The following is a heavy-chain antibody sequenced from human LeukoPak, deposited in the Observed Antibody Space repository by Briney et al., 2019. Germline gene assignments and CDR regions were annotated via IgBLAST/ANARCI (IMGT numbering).Heavy chain of an antibody. V-gene: IGHV4-59*05. Sequence: SETLSLTCTVSGNSISSYYWSWIRQPAAKGLEWIGSIYYSGSTYYTPSLRSRVTISVDTSKNQFSLKLSSVTAADTAVYYCARQGRTSSGWYSSYYYGMDVWGQGTTVTVSS. CDR3: ARQGRTSSGWYSSYYYGMDV. J-gene: IGHJ6*02. CDR2: IYYSGST. CDR1: GNSISSYY. D-gene: IGHD6-19*01.